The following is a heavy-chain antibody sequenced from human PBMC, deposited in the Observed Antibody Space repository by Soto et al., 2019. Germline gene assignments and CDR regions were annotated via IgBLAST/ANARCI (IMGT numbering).Heavy chain of an antibody. CDR3: AKDRGAAAGAWFDP. Sequence: WGSLRLPCAASGCTFNNYGMNWVHQAPEKGLEWFEGISGSGGTTYYAGYLKGRLTMSRDNSKNTLYLQMNSLRAENTAVYYCAKDRGAAAGAWFDPWGQGTLVTVSS. CDR2: ISGSGGTT. D-gene: IGHD6-13*01. CDR1: GCTFNNYG. V-gene: IGHV3-23*01. J-gene: IGHJ5*02.